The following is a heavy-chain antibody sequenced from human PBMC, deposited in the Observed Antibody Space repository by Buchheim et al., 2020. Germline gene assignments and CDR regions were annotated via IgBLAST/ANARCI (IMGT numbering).Heavy chain of an antibody. Sequence: QVQLVESGGDVVQPGRSLRLSCAASQFSFSSHAMHWVRQAPAKGLEWVAVMSYDGSSTIYAESVKGRFTISRDNSKNTLYLQMNSLRAEDTAVYYCAKDVPDPTVTTLYYYYGMDVWGQGTT. V-gene: IGHV3-30-3*01. CDR2: MSYDGSST. D-gene: IGHD4-17*01. CDR3: AKDVPDPTVTTLYYYYGMDV. CDR1: QFSFSSHA. J-gene: IGHJ6*02.